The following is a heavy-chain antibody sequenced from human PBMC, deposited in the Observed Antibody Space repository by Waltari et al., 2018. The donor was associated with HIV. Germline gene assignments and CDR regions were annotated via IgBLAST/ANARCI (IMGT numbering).Heavy chain of an antibody. Sequence: QVQLVESGGGLVRHGGSLRLSCAGSGFTFSDYYMSWIRQCAEKGLEGISDISSSGGTMYYADSVKGRFTISRDNAKNSLYLQMNSLRGEDTAVYFCVRVAIATGYYYYYGVDVWGQGTTVTVSS. J-gene: IGHJ6*02. D-gene: IGHD1-1*01. CDR2: ISSSGGTM. CDR1: GFTFSDYY. CDR3: VRVAIATGYYYYYGVDV. V-gene: IGHV3-11*01.